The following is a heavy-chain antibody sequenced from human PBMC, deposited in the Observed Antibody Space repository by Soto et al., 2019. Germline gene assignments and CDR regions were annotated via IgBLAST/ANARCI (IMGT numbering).Heavy chain of an antibody. CDR2: IYYSGST. J-gene: IGHJ4*02. CDR1: GGSISSYY. CDR3: ATTAVAGKVGFDC. V-gene: IGHV4-59*01. D-gene: IGHD6-19*01. Sequence: SETLSLTCTVSGGSISSYYWSWIRQPPGKGLEWIGYIYYSGSTNYNPSLKSRVTISVDTSKNQFSLKLSSVTAADTAVYYCATTAVAGKVGFDCWGQGTLVTVSS.